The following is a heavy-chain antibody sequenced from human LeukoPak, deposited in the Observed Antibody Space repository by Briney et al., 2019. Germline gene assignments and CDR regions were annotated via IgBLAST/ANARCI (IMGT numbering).Heavy chain of an antibody. J-gene: IGHJ4*02. D-gene: IGHD3-10*01. V-gene: IGHV3-23*01. CDR3: AKFNSGRVFDY. CDR1: GFTFSNYA. Sequence: GGSLRLSCAASGFTFSNYAMSWVRQAPGKGLEWVSAISGSGGNTYYADSVKGRFTISRDNSKNTLYLQMNSLRAEDTAVYYCAKFNSGRVFDYWGQGILVTVSS. CDR2: ISGSGGNT.